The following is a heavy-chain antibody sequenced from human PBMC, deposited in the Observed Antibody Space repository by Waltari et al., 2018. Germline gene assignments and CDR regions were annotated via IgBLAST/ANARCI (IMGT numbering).Heavy chain of an antibody. CDR1: GGSFSGYY. CDR3: ARIKSATQYKYFQH. CDR2: INHSGST. Sequence: QVQLQQWGAGLLKPSETLSLTCAVYGGSFSGYYWSWIRQPPGKGLEWIGEINHSGSTNYNPSLKSRVTISVDTSKNQFSLKLSSVTAADTAVYYCARIKSATQYKYFQHWGQGTLVTVSS. D-gene: IGHD1-1*01. J-gene: IGHJ1*01. V-gene: IGHV4-34*01.